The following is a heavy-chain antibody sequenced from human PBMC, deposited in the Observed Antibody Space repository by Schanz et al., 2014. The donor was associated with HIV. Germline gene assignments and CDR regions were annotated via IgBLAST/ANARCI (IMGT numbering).Heavy chain of an antibody. J-gene: IGHJ4*02. CDR1: GFTVSSSH. Sequence: VPLVESGGGLVQPGGSLRLSCAASGFTVSSSHMTWARQAPGKGLEWVPIIHSGGSTYYADSVKGRFTISRDSSKNTLFLQMNSLRAEDTAVYYCARGLGYWGQGTLVTVSS. V-gene: IGHV3-53*01. CDR3: ARGLGY. CDR2: IHSGGST.